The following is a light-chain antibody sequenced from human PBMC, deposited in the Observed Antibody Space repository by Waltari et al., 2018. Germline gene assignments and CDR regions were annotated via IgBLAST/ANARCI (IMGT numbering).Light chain of an antibody. Sequence: EIVLTQSPATLSLSPGERATLSCRASQSVSSYLAWYQQKPGQAPRLLIYDASNRATGIPARFSGSGSGTDFTLSISSLEPEDFAVYYCHQRANWHWTFGHGTKVEIK. V-gene: IGKV3-11*01. J-gene: IGKJ1*01. CDR1: QSVSSY. CDR3: HQRANWHWT. CDR2: DAS.